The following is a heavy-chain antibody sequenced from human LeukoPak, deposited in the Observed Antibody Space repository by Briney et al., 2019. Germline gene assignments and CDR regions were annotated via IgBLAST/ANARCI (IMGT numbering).Heavy chain of an antibody. D-gene: IGHD3-22*01. Sequence: ASVKVSCKASAYTFTGYYMHWVRQAPGQGLEWMGWIYPNSGGTNYAQKFQGRVTMTRDTSISTAYMELGRLRSDDTAVYYCARGGGYYDSSGYNYWGQGTLVTVSS. V-gene: IGHV1-2*02. CDR2: IYPNSGGT. CDR3: ARGGGYYDSSGYNY. J-gene: IGHJ4*02. CDR1: AYTFTGYY.